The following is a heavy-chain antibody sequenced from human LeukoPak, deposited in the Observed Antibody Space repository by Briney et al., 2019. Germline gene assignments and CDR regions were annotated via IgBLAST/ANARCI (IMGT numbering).Heavy chain of an antibody. J-gene: IGHJ4*02. CDR1: GYTFTSNY. Sequence: PAASVKVSCKAFGYTFTSNYMHWVRQAPGQGPEWMGVISPSGGSTTYAQKFQGRVTMTRDTSISTAYMELSRLRSDDTAVYYCARGPHWDPHFDYWGQGTLVTVSS. D-gene: IGHD7-27*01. CDR2: ISPSGGST. CDR3: ARGPHWDPHFDY. V-gene: IGHV1-2*02.